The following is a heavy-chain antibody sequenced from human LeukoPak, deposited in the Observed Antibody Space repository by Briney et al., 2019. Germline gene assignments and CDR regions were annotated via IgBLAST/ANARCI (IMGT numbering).Heavy chain of an antibody. CDR3: ARRRPPVTTSLDY. CDR1: GFTFSSYS. J-gene: IGHJ4*02. D-gene: IGHD4-17*01. CDR2: ISSSSSYI. Sequence: GGSLRLSCAASGFTFSSYSMNWVRQAPGKGLEWVSSISSSSSYIYYADSVKGRFTISRDNAKNSLYLQMNSLRAEDTAVYYCARRRPPVTTSLDYWGQGTLVTVSS. V-gene: IGHV3-21*01.